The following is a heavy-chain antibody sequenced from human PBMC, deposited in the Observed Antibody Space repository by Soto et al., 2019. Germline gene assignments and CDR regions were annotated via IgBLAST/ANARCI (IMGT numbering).Heavy chain of an antibody. J-gene: IGHJ4*02. CDR3: ARDAPTIAAQDDY. D-gene: IGHD6-13*01. CDR2: MSAYNGNT. Sequence: QVQLVQSGAEVKKPGASVKVSCKASGYTFTSYGISWVRQAPGQGLEWMGWMSAYNGNTNYAQKLQGRVNMTREPSTSTAYMDLRSLRSDDTAVYYCARDAPTIAAQDDYWGQGTLVTVSS. V-gene: IGHV1-18*01. CDR1: GYTFTSYG.